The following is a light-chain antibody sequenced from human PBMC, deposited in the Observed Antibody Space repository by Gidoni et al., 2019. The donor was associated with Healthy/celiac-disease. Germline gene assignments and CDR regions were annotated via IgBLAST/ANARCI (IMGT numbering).Light chain of an antibody. CDR3: QAWDSSTTV. J-gene: IGLJ2*01. CDR1: KLGDKY. CDR2: QDS. V-gene: IGLV3-1*01. Sequence: YELTQPPSVSVSPGQTASITCSGDKLGDKYACWYQQKPGQSPVLVIYQDSKRPAGIPGRFSGSNSGNTATLTISGTQAMDEADYYCQAWDSSTTVFGGGTKLTVL.